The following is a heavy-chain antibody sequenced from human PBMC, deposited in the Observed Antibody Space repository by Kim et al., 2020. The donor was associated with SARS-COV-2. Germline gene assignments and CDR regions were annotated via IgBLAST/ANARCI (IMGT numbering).Heavy chain of an antibody. CDR3: ARHVRGTPEDY. V-gene: IGHV4-39*01. CDR2: T. Sequence: TTYNPTLTRRVTISVDTSKNKFSLKLSSVTAADSAVYYCARHVRGTPEDYWGQGTLVTVSS. D-gene: IGHD1-26*01. J-gene: IGHJ4*02.